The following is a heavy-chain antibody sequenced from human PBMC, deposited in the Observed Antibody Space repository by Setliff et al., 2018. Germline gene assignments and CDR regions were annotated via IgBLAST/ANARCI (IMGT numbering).Heavy chain of an antibody. J-gene: IGHJ4*01. CDR3: VKGTNVVMVYTGLDH. Sequence: GGSLRLSCAASGFTFTNYGMHWVRQAPGKGLEWVAVVWYDGTKKYYADSVKGRFTVSRDNSKNTLFLQMSSLRAADTAVYYCVKGTNVVMVYTGLDHWGQGTRVTGSS. CDR1: GFTFTNYG. V-gene: IGHV3-33*06. D-gene: IGHD2-8*01. CDR2: VWYDGTKK.